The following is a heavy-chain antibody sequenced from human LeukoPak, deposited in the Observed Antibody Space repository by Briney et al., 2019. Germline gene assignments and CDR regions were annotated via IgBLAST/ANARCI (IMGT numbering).Heavy chain of an antibody. V-gene: IGHV3-53*01. CDR3: AFLLGNFYNPDF. CDR2: IYSGGST. D-gene: IGHD3-10*01. J-gene: IGHJ4*02. CDR1: GFTVSSNY. Sequence: GGSLRLSCAASGFTVSSNYMSWVRQAPGKGLEWVSVIYSGGSTYYADSVEGRFTISRDNAQDSLYLQMNSLRPEDTALYYCAFLLGNFYNPDFWGQGTLVTVSS.